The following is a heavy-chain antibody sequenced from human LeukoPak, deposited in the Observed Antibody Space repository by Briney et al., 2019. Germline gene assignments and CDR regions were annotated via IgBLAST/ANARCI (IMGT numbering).Heavy chain of an antibody. Sequence: PGGSLRLSCAASGFTFSSYSMNLVRQAPGKGLEWVSSISSSSSYIYYADSVKGRFTISRDNAKNSLYLQMNSLRAEDTAVYYCARDGGLPSWFDPWGQGTLVTVSS. J-gene: IGHJ5*02. V-gene: IGHV3-21*01. CDR3: ARDGGLPSWFDP. CDR1: GFTFSSYS. D-gene: IGHD2-15*01. CDR2: ISSSSSYI.